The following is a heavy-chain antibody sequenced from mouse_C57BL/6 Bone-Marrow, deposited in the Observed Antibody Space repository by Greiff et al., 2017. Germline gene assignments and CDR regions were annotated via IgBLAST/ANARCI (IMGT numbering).Heavy chain of an antibody. J-gene: IGHJ1*03. CDR3: AREDSYYYGSSRYGYFDV. D-gene: IGHD1-1*01. Sequence: QVQLQQPGAELVKPGASVKLSCKASGYTFTSYWMHWVKQRPGQGLEWIGMIHPNSGSTNYNEKFKSKATLTVDKSSSTAYMQLCSLTSEDSAVYYCAREDSYYYGSSRYGYFDVWGTGTTVTVSS. CDR2: IHPNSGST. CDR1: GYTFTSYW. V-gene: IGHV1-64*01.